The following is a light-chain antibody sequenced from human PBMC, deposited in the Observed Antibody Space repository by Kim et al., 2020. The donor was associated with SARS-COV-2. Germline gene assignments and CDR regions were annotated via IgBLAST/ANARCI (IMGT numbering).Light chain of an antibody. Sequence: GQRVTISCSGSSSNIGSNTVNWYQQLPGTAPTLLIYSTYQRPSGVPDRFSGSKPGTSASLAISGLQSEDEADYYCAAWDDSLNGWVFGGGTQLTVL. J-gene: IGLJ3*02. CDR1: SSNIGSNT. V-gene: IGLV1-44*01. CDR3: AAWDDSLNGWV. CDR2: STY.